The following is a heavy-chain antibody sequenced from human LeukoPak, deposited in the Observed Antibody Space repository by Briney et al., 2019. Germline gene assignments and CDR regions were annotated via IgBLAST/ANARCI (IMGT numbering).Heavy chain of an antibody. J-gene: IGHJ4*02. D-gene: IGHD5-24*01. Sequence: SETLSLTCTVSGGSISSSTYHWGWIRQPPGKGLEWIVSIYYSGSTNYNPSLKSRVTISVDTSKNEFSLKLSSVTAADTAVYYCARGARAGYNLEPFDYWGQGTLVTVSS. CDR2: IYYSGST. CDR3: ARGARAGYNLEPFDY. CDR1: GGSISSSTYH. V-gene: IGHV4-39*01.